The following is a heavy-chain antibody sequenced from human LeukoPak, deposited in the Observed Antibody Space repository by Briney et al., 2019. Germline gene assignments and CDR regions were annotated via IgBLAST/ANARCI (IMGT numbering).Heavy chain of an antibody. D-gene: IGHD6-13*01. CDR2: IGTAGDT. J-gene: IGHJ4*02. CDR3: ARGREGYSSSWYENNFDY. V-gene: IGHV3-13*01. CDR1: GFTFSSYD. Sequence: GGSLRLSCAASGFTFSSYDMHWVRQATGKGLEWVSAIGTAGDTYYPGSVKGRFTISRENVKNSLYLQMNSLRAGDTAVYYCARGREGYSSSWYENNFDYWGQGTLVTVSS.